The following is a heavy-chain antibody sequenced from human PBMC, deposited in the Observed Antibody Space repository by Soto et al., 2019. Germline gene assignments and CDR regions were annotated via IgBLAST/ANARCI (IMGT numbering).Heavy chain of an antibody. J-gene: IGHJ3*02. V-gene: IGHV3-21*01. Sequence: EVQLVESGGGLVKPGGSLRLSCAASGFTFSSYSMNWVRQAPGKGLEWVSSISSSSSYIYYADSVKGRFTITRDNDKNSLYLQMNSLRAEDTALYYCASGAAFDIWGQGTMVTVSS. CDR1: GFTFSSYS. D-gene: IGHD3-10*01. CDR3: ASGAAFDI. CDR2: ISSSSSYI.